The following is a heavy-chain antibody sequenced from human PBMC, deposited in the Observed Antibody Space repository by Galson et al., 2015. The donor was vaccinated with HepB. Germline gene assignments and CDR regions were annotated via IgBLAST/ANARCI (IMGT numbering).Heavy chain of an antibody. CDR2: IYPGDSDT. D-gene: IGHD2-2*01. Sequence: QSGAEVKKPRESLKISCKGSGYSFTSYWIGWVRQMPGKGLEWMGIIYPGDSDTRYSPSFQGQVTISADKSISTAYLQWSSLKASDTAMYYCARRGRYCSSTSCIAASGPRSGAFDYWGQGTLVTVSS. V-gene: IGHV5-51*03. CDR3: ARRGRYCSSTSCIAASGPRSGAFDY. CDR1: GYSFTSYW. J-gene: IGHJ4*02.